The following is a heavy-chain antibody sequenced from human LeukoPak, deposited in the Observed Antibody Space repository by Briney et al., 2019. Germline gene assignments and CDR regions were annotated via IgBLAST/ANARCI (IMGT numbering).Heavy chain of an antibody. CDR3: ARAANWGGLDY. CDR2: INPSGGST. D-gene: IGHD7-27*01. J-gene: IGHJ4*02. CDR1: GYTFTSYY. Sequence: ASVKVSCKPSGYTFTSYYMHWVRQAPGQELEWMGIINPSGGSTSYAQKFQGRVTMTRDTSTSTVYMELSSLRSEDTAVYYCARAANWGGLDYWGQGTLVTVSS. V-gene: IGHV1-46*03.